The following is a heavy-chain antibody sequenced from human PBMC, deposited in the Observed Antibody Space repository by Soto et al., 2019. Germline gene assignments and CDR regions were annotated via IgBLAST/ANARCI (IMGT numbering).Heavy chain of an antibody. CDR3: ASAVAATPYYFQH. Sequence: SETLSLTCTVSGGSISSGGYYWSWIRQHPGKGLEWIGYIYYSGSTYYNPSLKSRVTISVDTSKNQFSLKLSSVTAADTAVYYCASAVAATPYYFQHWGRGTLVTVSS. CDR2: IYYSGST. J-gene: IGHJ1*01. CDR1: GGSISSGGYY. D-gene: IGHD2-15*01. V-gene: IGHV4-31*03.